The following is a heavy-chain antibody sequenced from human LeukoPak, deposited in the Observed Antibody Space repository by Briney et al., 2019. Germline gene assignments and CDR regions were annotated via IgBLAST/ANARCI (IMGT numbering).Heavy chain of an antibody. CDR3: ARGTYYYDSSGYYGHAFDI. CDR1: GGSISSYY. V-gene: IGHV4-59*01. D-gene: IGHD3-22*01. J-gene: IGHJ3*02. Sequence: SETLSLTCTVSGGSISSYYWSWIRQPPGKGLEWIGYIYYSGSTNYNPSLKSRVTISVDTSKNQFSLKLSSVTAADTAVYYCARGTYYYDSSGYYGHAFDIWGQGTMVTVSS. CDR2: IYYSGST.